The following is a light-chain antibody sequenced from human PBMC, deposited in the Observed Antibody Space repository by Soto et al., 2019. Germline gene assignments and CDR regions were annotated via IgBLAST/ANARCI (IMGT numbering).Light chain of an antibody. CDR3: GTWDSSLSAGV. CDR2: GNN. Sequence: QSVLTQPPSVSGAPGQTITISCTGSSSNIGAGYDVHWYQQLPGRAPKLLIYGNNNRPSGVPDRFSGSKSGTSATLGITGLQTGDEADYYCGTWDSSLSAGVFGGGTKLTVL. J-gene: IGLJ3*02. V-gene: IGLV1-40*01. CDR1: SSNIGAGYD.